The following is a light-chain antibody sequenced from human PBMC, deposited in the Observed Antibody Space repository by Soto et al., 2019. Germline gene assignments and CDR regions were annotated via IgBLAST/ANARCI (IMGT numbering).Light chain of an antibody. CDR1: QTISTL. CDR2: KAS. CDR3: QQYSTSPWT. V-gene: IGKV1-5*03. Sequence: DIQMTQSPSTLSASVGDRVTITCRASQTISTLLAWYQQRPGKAPNLLIYKASSFESGVPSRFSGSGSGTEFTLTISSLQPDDFATYFCQQYSTSPWTVGQGTKVEVK. J-gene: IGKJ1*01.